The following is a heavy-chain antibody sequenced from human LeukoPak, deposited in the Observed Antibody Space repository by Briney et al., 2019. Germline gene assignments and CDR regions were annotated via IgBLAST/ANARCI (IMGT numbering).Heavy chain of an antibody. Sequence: GASVKVSCKASGYSFTEHYIYWVRQAPGQGLEGVGRINPNSGDTNYAQKFQGRVTMTRDTSFNTAYMELSRLRSDDTAVYYCARSQLQWLDTRRSRSEGLDYWGQGTLVTVSS. J-gene: IGHJ4*02. CDR3: ARSQLQWLDTRRSRSEGLDY. CDR1: GYSFTEHY. V-gene: IGHV1-2*02. D-gene: IGHD6-19*01. CDR2: INPNSGDT.